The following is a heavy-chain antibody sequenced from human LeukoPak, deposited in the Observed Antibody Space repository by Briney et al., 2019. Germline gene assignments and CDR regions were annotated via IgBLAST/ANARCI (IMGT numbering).Heavy chain of an antibody. CDR2: IYPGDSDT. CDR1: GYRFTDYW. CDR3: ARGAAGTTPDYYYFGLDV. D-gene: IGHD1-7*01. Sequence: MSGESLQISCQGSGYRFTDYWIGWVRPLPGKGLEWMGNIYPGDSDTRYSPSFQGQVTISADKSINTAHLQWSSLKASDTAMYYCARGAAGTTPDYYYFGLDVWGQGTTVRVSS. J-gene: IGHJ6*02. V-gene: IGHV5-51*01.